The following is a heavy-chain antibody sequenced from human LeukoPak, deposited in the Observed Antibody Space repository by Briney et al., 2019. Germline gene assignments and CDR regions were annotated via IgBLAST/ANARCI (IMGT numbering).Heavy chain of an antibody. D-gene: IGHD2-15*01. Sequence: KPSETLSLTCTVSGGSISSSSYYWGWIRQPPGKGLEWIGSIYYSGSTYYNPSLKSRVTISVDTSKNQFSLKLSSVTAADTAVYYCARQVRFCSGGNCYHYLDIWGQGTMVTVSS. J-gene: IGHJ3*02. CDR3: ARQVRFCSGGNCYHYLDI. CDR1: GGSISSSSYY. V-gene: IGHV4-39*01. CDR2: IYYSGST.